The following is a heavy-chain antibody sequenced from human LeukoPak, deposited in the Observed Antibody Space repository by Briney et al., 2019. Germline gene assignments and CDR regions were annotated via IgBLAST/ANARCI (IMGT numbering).Heavy chain of an antibody. CDR2: ISAGGGST. Sequence: TGGSLRLSCAASGLTFSSYAMSWVRQAPGKGLEWVSGISAGGGSTYYADSVKGRFTISRDNSKNTLSLQMNSLRDEDTAVYYCASPGGYYDTSGYWGQGTLVTVSS. D-gene: IGHD3-22*01. CDR1: GLTFSSYA. CDR3: ASPGGYYDTSGY. J-gene: IGHJ4*02. V-gene: IGHV3-23*01.